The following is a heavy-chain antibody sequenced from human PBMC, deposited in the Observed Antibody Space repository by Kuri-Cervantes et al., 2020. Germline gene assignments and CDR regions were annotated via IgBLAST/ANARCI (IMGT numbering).Heavy chain of an antibody. CDR2: INPNSGGT. J-gene: IGHJ4*02. Sequence: ASVKVSCKASGYTFTGYYMHWVRQAPGQGLEWMGWINPNSGGTNYAQKFQGRVTMTRDTSISTAYMELSRLRSDDTAVYYCASSWGGGYCGYDERFDYWGQGTLVTVSS. CDR3: ASSWGGGYCGYDERFDY. D-gene: IGHD5-12*01. CDR1: GYTFTGYY. V-gene: IGHV1-2*02.